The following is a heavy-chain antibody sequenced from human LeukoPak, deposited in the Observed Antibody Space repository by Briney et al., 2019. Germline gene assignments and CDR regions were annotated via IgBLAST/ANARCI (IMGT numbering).Heavy chain of an antibody. CDR2: IIPIFGTA. D-gene: IGHD3-22*01. V-gene: IGHV1-69*13. J-gene: IGHJ4*02. Sequence: ASVKVSCKASGSTFSSYAISWVRQAPGQGLEWMGGIIPIFGTANYAQKFQGRVTITADESTSTAYMELSSLRSEDTAVYYCARDQDPYYYDSSGSAFDYWGQGTLVTVSS. CDR3: ARDQDPYYYDSSGSAFDY. CDR1: GSTFSSYA.